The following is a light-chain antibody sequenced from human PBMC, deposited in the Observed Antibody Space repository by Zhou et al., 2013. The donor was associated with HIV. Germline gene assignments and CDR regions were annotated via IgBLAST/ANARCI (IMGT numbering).Light chain of an antibody. V-gene: IGKV1-12*01. J-gene: IGKJ2*01. CDR1: QVISRY. CDR3: QQYSSSPYN. Sequence: DIQMTQSPSSVSASVGDTVTISCRASQVISRYLAWYQQQPGKAPKLLIYAASSLRRGVPSRFSGSGSGTEYILTIRSLQPEDFATYYCQQYSSSPYNFGQGTKLEIK. CDR2: AAS.